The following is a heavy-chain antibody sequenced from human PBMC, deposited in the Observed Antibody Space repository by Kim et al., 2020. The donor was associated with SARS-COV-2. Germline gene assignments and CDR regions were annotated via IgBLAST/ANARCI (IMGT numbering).Heavy chain of an antibody. CDR1: GGSFSGYY. CDR2: INHSGST. V-gene: IGHV4-34*01. D-gene: IGHD3-10*01. CDR3: ARVKWHYYGSGSHYTGNNWFDP. J-gene: IGHJ5*02. Sequence: SETLSLTCAVYGGSFSGYYWSWIRQPPGKGLEWIGEINHSGSTNYNPSLKSRVTISVDTSKNQFSLKLSSVTAADTAVYYCARVKWHYYGSGSHYTGNNWFDPWGQGTLVTVSS.